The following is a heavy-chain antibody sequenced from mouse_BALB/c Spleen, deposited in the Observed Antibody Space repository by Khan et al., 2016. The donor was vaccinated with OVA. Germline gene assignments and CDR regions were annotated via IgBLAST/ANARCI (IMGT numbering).Heavy chain of an antibody. CDR1: GFTFSSYG. J-gene: IGHJ4*01. Sequence: EVELVESGGGLVKPGGSLKLSCAASGFTFSSYGMSWVHQTPEKRLEWVATISGSGSYTYYPDSVKGRFTISRDNAKTNLYLHMSSLRSEETALYYGARRDYGSKGTMDYWGQGTSVTVSS. CDR3: ARRDYGSKGTMDY. D-gene: IGHD1-1*01. CDR2: ISGSGSYT. V-gene: IGHV5-9-2*01.